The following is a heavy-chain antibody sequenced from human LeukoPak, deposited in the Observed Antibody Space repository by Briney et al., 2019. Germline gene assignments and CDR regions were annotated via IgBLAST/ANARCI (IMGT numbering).Heavy chain of an antibody. Sequence: GASVKVSCKASGYTFTGYYMHWVRQAPGQGLEWMGWINPNSGGTNYAQKFQGRVTMTRDTSISTAYMELSRLRSDDTAVYYCARQNKGDEGRLHPYDYWGQGTLVTVSS. CDR1: GYTFTGYY. J-gene: IGHJ4*02. V-gene: IGHV1-2*02. D-gene: IGHD2-21*02. CDR2: INPNSGGT. CDR3: ARQNKGDEGRLHPYDY.